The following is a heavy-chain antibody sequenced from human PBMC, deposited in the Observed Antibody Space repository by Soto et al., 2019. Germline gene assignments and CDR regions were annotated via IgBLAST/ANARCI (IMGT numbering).Heavy chain of an antibody. V-gene: IGHV1-8*01. CDR1: GYTFTSYD. CDR3: ARGPPARRLVRWGGWFDP. D-gene: IGHD6-6*01. J-gene: IGHJ5*02. CDR2: MNPNSGNT. Sequence: GASVKVSCKASGYTFTSYDINWVRQATGQGPEWMGWMNPNSGNTGYAQKFQGRVTMTRNTSISTAYMELSSLRSEDTAAYYCARGPPARRLVRWGGWFDPWGQGTLVTVSS.